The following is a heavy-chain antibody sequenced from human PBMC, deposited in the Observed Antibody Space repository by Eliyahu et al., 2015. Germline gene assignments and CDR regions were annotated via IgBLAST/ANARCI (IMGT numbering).Heavy chain of an antibody. D-gene: IGHD2-15*01. CDR2: ISGSVGNT. CDR1: GFSFSSYG. Sequence: EVQLLESGGGLAQSGESLXLSCXASGFSFSSYGMMWVRQAPGKELEWVSAISGSVGNTYYAESVKGRLTISRDNSANIVYLQMNSLRADDTAVYYCARRNTRTPDVWGQGTTVTVPS. CDR3: ARRNTRTPDV. V-gene: IGHV3-23*01. J-gene: IGHJ6*02.